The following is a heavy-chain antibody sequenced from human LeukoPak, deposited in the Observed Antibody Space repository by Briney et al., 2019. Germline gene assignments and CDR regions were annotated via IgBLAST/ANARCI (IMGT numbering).Heavy chain of an antibody. CDR3: SRENGAFSPFGY. Sequence: SETLSLTCGVSGGSISNTNWGRWVRQPPGQGLEWIGEISLTGLTHYNPSLASRVTVSLDKSKNQLSLTLTSVTAADTAVYYCSRENGAFSPFGYWGQGTLVTVLS. J-gene: IGHJ4*02. V-gene: IGHV4-4*02. D-gene: IGHD2-8*01. CDR1: GGSISNTNW. CDR2: ISLTGLT.